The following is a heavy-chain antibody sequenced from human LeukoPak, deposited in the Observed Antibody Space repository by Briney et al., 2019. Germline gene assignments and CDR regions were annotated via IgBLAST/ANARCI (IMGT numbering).Heavy chain of an antibody. CDR1: GFTFGRFW. CDR3: AREGPSSGSYDS. J-gene: IGHJ5*01. Sequence: GGSLRLSCAASGFTFGRFWMSWVRQAQGKGLEWVANIKQDGSEKYYVDSVKGRFTISRDIFKNSLFLQMYSLRAEDSAVCYCAREGPSSGSYDSWGQGTLVTVSS. V-gene: IGHV3-7*01. CDR2: IKQDGSEK. D-gene: IGHD1-26*01.